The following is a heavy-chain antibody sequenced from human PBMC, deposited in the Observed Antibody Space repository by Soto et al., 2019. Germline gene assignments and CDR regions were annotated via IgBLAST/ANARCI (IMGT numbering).Heavy chain of an antibody. CDR1: GYTFTSYY. CDR3: ARDKSPFQQLVAYFDY. CDR2: INPSGGST. V-gene: IGHV1-46*01. D-gene: IGHD6-13*01. J-gene: IGHJ4*02. Sequence: QVQLVQSGAEVKKPGASVKVSCKASGYTFTSYYMHWVRQAPGQGLEWMGIINPSGGSTSYAQKFQGRVTMTRATSTSTVYMELSSMRSEDTAVYYCARDKSPFQQLVAYFDYWGQGTLVTVPS.